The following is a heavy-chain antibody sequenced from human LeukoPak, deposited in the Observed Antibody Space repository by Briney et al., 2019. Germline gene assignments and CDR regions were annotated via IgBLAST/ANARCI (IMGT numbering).Heavy chain of an antibody. CDR2: VNHRGDT. V-gene: IGHV4-34*01. J-gene: IGHJ4*03. D-gene: IGHD1-1*01. Sequence: SETLSLTCAVYGGSFSAYYWSWIRQSPGKGLEWIAEVNHRGDTNYNPSVKSRVSISVDTSKNQFSLKVTSLTAADTAVYYCARGPTISETGYFDYWGQGTLVTVSS. CDR3: ARGPTISETGYFDY. CDR1: GGSFSAYY.